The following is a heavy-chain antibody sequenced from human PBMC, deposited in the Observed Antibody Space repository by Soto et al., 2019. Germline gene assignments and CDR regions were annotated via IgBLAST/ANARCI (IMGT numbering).Heavy chain of an antibody. CDR3: ARTGDGHHDFLDY. Sequence: EVHLEESGGGLVHPGGSLRLSCAASGFTFSSYWMNWFRKAPGKGLEWVANIDEDGSEYNDAESVRGRFTISRDNAKNTLYLQMNSLRAADTAVYYCARTGDGHHDFLDYWGQGILVSVSS. CDR2: IDEDGSEY. V-gene: IGHV3-7*01. CDR1: GFTFSSYW. D-gene: IGHD1-1*01. J-gene: IGHJ4*02.